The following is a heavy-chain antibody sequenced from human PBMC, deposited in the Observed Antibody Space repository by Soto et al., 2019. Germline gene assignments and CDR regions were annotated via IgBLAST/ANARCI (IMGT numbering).Heavy chain of an antibody. CDR2: IIPIFGTA. CDR3: ARGCISTSCQNRNFDY. V-gene: IGHV1-69*12. J-gene: IGHJ4*02. Sequence: VLLVQSGAEVKKPGSSVKVSCKASGGTFNSHAISWVRQAPGQGLEWMGGIIPIFGTAKYPQKFQGRVTIIADESMNTAYMELSGLRSEDTAVYYCARGCISTSCQNRNFDYWGQGTLVTVSS. D-gene: IGHD2-2*01. CDR1: GGTFNSHA.